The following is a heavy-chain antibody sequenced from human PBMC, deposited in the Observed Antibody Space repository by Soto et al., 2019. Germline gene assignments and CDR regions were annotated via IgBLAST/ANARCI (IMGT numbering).Heavy chain of an antibody. CDR2: LYDVDGT. D-gene: IGHD2-15*01. CDR3: ATWLLREHPYDI. CDR1: GLTITGKKY. Sequence: GGSLRLSCAALGLTITGKKYMSWVRQAPGRGLEWVSALYDVDGTYYADSVKGRCTISRDSSKTIVFLQMTNLGPDDTAVYYCATWLLREHPYDIWGLGTTVTVSS. V-gene: IGHV3-53*01. J-gene: IGHJ3*02.